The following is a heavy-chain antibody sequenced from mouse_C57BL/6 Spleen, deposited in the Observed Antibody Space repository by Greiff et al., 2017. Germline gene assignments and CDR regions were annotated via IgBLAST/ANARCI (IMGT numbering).Heavy chain of an antibody. J-gene: IGHJ2*01. CDR3: ARLGLTGFDY. CDR1: GYTFTSYW. Sequence: QVQLQQPGAELVRPGSSVKLSCKASGYTFTSYWMDWVKQRPGQGLEWIGNIYPSDSETHYNQKFKDKATLTVDKSSSTAYMRLSSLTSEDSAVYYCARLGLTGFDYWGQGTTLTVSS. V-gene: IGHV1-61*01. CDR2: IYPSDSET. D-gene: IGHD4-1*01.